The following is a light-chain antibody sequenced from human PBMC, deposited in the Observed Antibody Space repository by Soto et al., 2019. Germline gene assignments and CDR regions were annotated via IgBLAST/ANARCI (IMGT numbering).Light chain of an antibody. J-gene: IGKJ5*01. V-gene: IGKV1-5*01. Sequence: DIQMTQSLSTLSASVGDRFTITRRASQTISSWLAWYQQKPGKAPTLLIYDASTLERGVPSRFSGTGSGTEFTLSIDSLQPDDFATYYCQQYHTSSITFGQGTRLEIK. CDR1: QTISSW. CDR3: QQYHTSSIT. CDR2: DAS.